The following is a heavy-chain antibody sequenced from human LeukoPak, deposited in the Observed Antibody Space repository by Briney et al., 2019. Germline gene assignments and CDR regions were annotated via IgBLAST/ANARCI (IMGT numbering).Heavy chain of an antibody. J-gene: IGHJ4*02. CDR2: IYTSGTT. CDR3: AATSNYVDY. Sequence: SQTLSLTCTVSGGSIGSGVYYWSWIRQPAGKGLEWIGHIYTSGTTNYNPSLKSRVTISVHTSKNQFSLKLSSVTAADRAVYYCAATSNYVDYWGQGTLVTVSS. D-gene: IGHD2-2*01. CDR1: GGSIGSGVYY. V-gene: IGHV4-61*09.